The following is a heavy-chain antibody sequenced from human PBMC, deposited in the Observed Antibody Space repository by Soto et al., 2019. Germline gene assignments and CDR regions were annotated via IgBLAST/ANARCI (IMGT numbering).Heavy chain of an antibody. CDR2: IIPIFGTA. D-gene: IGHD1-26*01. CDR1: GGTFSSYA. Sequence: GASVKVSCKASGGTFSSYAISWVRQAPGQGLEWMGGIIPIFGTANYAQKFQGRVTITADESTSTAYMELSSLRSEDTAVYYCATSAGSYFAEKYYFDYWSQGTLVTVSS. J-gene: IGHJ4*02. V-gene: IGHV1-69*13. CDR3: ATSAGSYFAEKYYFDY.